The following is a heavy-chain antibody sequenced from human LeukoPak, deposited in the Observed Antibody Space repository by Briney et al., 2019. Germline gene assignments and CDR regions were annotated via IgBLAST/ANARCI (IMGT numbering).Heavy chain of an antibody. CDR2: ITSSSSYA. D-gene: IGHD3-16*01. V-gene: IGHV3-21*01. CDR1: GFTFSTYN. Sequence: GGSLRLSCEASGFTFSTYNMNWVRQAPGKRLEWVSSITSSSSYAFYADSVKGRFTISRDNAKNSLFLQMNSLRAEDTAVYFCAKSTRAVMAMMDVWGKGTTVTVSS. J-gene: IGHJ6*04. CDR3: AKSTRAVMAMMDV.